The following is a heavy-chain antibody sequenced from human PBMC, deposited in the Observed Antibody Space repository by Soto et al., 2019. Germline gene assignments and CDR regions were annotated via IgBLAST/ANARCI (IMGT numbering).Heavy chain of an antibody. Sequence: PSETLSLTCTVSGGSISSYYWSWIRQPPGKGLEWIGYVYYSGGTNYNPSLKSRVTISVETSKNQFSLKLTSVTAADTAVYYCAREGGSSGWYTYWGQGTLVTVSS. D-gene: IGHD6-19*01. CDR3: AREGGSSGWYTY. CDR1: GGSISSYY. CDR2: VYYSGGT. J-gene: IGHJ4*02. V-gene: IGHV4-59*01.